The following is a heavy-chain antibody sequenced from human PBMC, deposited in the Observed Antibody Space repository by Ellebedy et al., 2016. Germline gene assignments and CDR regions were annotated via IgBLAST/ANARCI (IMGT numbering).Heavy chain of an antibody. CDR1: GYTFTNYG. Sequence: ASVKVSXXASGYTFTNYGISWVRQATGQGLEWMGWMNPNSGYTGYAHKFQGRVTVTSDSSISTVYMELSSLRSDDTAVYYCARRDGMDVWGQGTTVTVSS. CDR3: ARRDGMDV. J-gene: IGHJ6*02. CDR2: MNPNSGYT. V-gene: IGHV1-8*02.